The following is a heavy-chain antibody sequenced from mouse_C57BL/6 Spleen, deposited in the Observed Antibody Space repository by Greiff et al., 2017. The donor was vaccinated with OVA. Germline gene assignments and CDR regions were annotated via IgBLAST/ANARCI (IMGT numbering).Heavy chain of an antibody. CDR2: IDPSDSYT. D-gene: IGHD1-1*01. CDR1: GYTFTSYW. J-gene: IGHJ2*01. V-gene: IGHV1-59*01. Sequence: QVQLQQPGAELVRPGTSVKLSCKASGYTFTSYWMHWVKQRPGQGLEWIGVIDPSDSYTNYNQKFKGKATLTVDTSSSTAYMQLSSLTSEDSAVYYCARDYYRNYFDYWGQGTTLTVSS. CDR3: ARDYYRNYFDY.